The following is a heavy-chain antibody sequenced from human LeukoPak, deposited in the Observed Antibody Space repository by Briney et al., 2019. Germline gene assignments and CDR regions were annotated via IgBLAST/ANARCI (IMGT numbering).Heavy chain of an antibody. D-gene: IGHD6-19*01. CDR2: MNPNSGNT. J-gene: IGHJ5*02. CDR3: ARGRAVAGTSHWFDP. Sequence: ASVKVSCKASGYTFTGYYMHWVRQAPGQGLEWMGWMNPNSGNTGYAQKFQGRVTMTRNTSISTAYMELSSLRSEDAAVYYCARGRAVAGTSHWFDPWGQGTLVTVSS. V-gene: IGHV1-8*02. CDR1: GYTFTGYY.